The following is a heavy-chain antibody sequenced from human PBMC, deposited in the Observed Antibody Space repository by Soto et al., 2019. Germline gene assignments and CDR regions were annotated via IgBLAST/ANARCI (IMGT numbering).Heavy chain of an antibody. Sequence: GASVKVSCKASGYTFTSYGISWVRQAPGQGLEWMGWISAYNGNTNYAQKLQGRVTMTTDTSTSTTYMELRSLRSDDTVVYYCARFLEVGGWYGDAFDIWGQGTMVTVSS. CDR1: GYTFTSYG. CDR3: ARFLEVGGWYGDAFDI. D-gene: IGHD6-19*01. CDR2: ISAYNGNT. J-gene: IGHJ3*02. V-gene: IGHV1-18*01.